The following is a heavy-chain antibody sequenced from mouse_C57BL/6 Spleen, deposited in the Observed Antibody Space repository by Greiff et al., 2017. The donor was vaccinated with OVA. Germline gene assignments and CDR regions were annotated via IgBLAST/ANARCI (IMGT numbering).Heavy chain of an antibody. J-gene: IGHJ2*01. Sequence: EVQLQQSGPELVKPGASVKLSCKASGYTFTDYYMNWVKQSPGKSLEWIGDINPNNGGTSYNQKFKGKATLTVDKSSSTAYMELRSLTSEDSAVYYCAREEDYGNFDCWGKGTTLTVSS. CDR2: INPNNGGT. CDR3: AREEDYGNFDC. CDR1: GYTFTDYY. V-gene: IGHV1-26*01. D-gene: IGHD2-1*01.